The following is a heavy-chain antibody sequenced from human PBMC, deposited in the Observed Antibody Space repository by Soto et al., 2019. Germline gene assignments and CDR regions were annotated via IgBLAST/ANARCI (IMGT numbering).Heavy chain of an antibody. CDR1: GGSITTVGNY. CDR3: ARLLGSGNYLGIFDVFAI. J-gene: IGHJ3*02. Sequence: PSETLSLTCTVSGGSITTVGNYWSWIRQFPGKGLEWIGHTSYSGSTNSNPSLRSRLSMSVDTSKNQFSLELSSVTAADTAVYYCARLLGSGNYLGIFDVFAIWGQGTVVPVSS. CDR2: TSYSGST. V-gene: IGHV4-31*03. D-gene: IGHD1-26*01.